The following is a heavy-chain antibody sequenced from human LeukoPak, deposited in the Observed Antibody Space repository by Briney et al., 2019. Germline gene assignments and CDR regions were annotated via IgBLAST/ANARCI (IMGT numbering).Heavy chain of an antibody. J-gene: IGHJ5*02. CDR1: GGSFSGYY. Sequence: SVTLSLTCAVYGGSFSGYYWSWIRQPPGKGLEWIGEINHSGSTNYNPSLKSRVTISVDTSKNQFSLKLSSVTAADTAVYYCARGLLRYSYGLKVWFDPWGQETLVTVSS. V-gene: IGHV4-34*01. D-gene: IGHD5-18*01. CDR2: INHSGST. CDR3: ARGLLRYSYGLKVWFDP.